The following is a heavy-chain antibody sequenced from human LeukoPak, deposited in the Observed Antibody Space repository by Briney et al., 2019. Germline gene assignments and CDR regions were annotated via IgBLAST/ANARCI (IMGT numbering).Heavy chain of an antibody. CDR3: ARGIAAAGYYYYGMDV. V-gene: IGHV3-53*01. CDR2: IYSGGST. D-gene: IGHD6-13*01. CDR1: GFTFSNYV. Sequence: GGSLRLSCAASGFTFSNYVMSWVRQAPGKGLEWVSVIYSGGSTYYADSVKGRFTISRDNSKNTLYLQMNSLRAEDTAVYYCARGIAAAGYYYYGMDVWGQGTTVTVSS. J-gene: IGHJ6*02.